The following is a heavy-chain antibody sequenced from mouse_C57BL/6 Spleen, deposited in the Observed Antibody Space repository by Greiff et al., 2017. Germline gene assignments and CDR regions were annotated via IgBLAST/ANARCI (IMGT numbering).Heavy chain of an antibody. Sequence: VQLQQPGAELVKPGASVKMSCKASGYTFTSYWITWVKQRPGQGLEWIGDIYPGSGSTNYNEKFKSKATLTVDTSSSTAYMQLSSLTSEDSAVYYCAREGITTVVARGFAYWGQGTLVTVSA. V-gene: IGHV1-55*01. D-gene: IGHD1-1*01. CDR2: IYPGSGST. CDR3: AREGITTVVARGFAY. J-gene: IGHJ3*01. CDR1: GYTFTSYW.